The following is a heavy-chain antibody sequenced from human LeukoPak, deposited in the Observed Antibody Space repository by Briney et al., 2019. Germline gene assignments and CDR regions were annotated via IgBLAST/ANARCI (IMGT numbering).Heavy chain of an antibody. CDR3: ARDRYYDSGGYFSAEDFDY. Sequence: SVKVSCKAPGGSFSNYAISWVRQAPGQGLQWMGGIIPIFGTPNYAQKFQGRVTITADESTSTAYMELSSLRSEDTAVYYCARDRYYDSGGYFSAEDFDYWGQGTLVTVSS. V-gene: IGHV1-69*13. CDR2: IIPIFGTP. CDR1: GGSFSNYA. J-gene: IGHJ4*02. D-gene: IGHD3-22*01.